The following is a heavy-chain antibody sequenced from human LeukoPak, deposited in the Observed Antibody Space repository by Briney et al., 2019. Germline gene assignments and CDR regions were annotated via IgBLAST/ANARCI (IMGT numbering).Heavy chain of an antibody. V-gene: IGHV1-3*03. CDR2: INAGNGNT. J-gene: IGHJ4*02. CDR1: GHIFTDYA. D-gene: IGHD3-22*01. Sequence: GASVKVSCKASGHIFTDYAIHWVRQAPGQRLEWMGWINAGNGNTKYSQEFLGRVTISTDTSTSTAYMELSSLRSEDMAVYYCARSGTYYYDSSGFPFNFWGQGTLVTISS. CDR3: ARSGTYYYDSSGFPFNF.